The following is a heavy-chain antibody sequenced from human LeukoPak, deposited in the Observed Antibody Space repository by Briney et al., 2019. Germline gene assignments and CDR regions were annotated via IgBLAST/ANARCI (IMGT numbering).Heavy chain of an antibody. D-gene: IGHD2-2*02. CDR3: ASGGDIVVVPAAIRYDY. CDR2: IIPIFGTA. V-gene: IGHV1-69*05. Sequence: SVKVSCKASGDIFSKYGISWVRQAPGQGLEWMGGIIPIFGTANYAQKFQGRVTITTDESTSTAYMELSSLRSEDTAVYYCASGGDIVVVPAAIRYDYWGQGTLVTVSS. CDR1: GDIFSKYG. J-gene: IGHJ4*02.